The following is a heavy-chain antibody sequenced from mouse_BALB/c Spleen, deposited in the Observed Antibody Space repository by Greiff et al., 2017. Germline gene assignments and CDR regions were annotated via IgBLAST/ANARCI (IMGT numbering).Heavy chain of an antibody. D-gene: IGHD1-1*01. V-gene: IGHV2-2*02. CDR1: GFSLTSYG. CDR3: ARNRDYYGSSLFAY. CDR2: IWSGGST. Sequence: VQVVESGPGLVQPSQSLSITCTVSGFSLTSYGVHWVRQSPGKGLEWLGVIWSGGSTDYNAAFISRLSISKDNSKSQVFFKMNSLQANDTAIYYCARNRDYYGSSLFAYWGQGTLVTVSA. J-gene: IGHJ3*01.